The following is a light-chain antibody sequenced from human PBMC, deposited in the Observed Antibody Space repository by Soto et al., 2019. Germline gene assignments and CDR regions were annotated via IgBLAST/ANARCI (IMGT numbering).Light chain of an antibody. CDR2: DLS. J-gene: IGKJ2*02. CDR3: QQYGSSPRT. V-gene: IGKV3-20*01. Sequence: EIVLTQSPGTLSLSPGESATLSCRASQSVSSTYLAWYQQKPGQAPRLLIYDLSRRTTGIPERFSASGSGTDFTLTISRLEPEDFAVYYCQQYGSSPRTFGQGTKLEI. CDR1: QSVSSTY.